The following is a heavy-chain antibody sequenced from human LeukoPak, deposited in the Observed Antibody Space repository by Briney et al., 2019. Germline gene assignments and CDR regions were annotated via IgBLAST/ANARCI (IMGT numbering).Heavy chain of an antibody. Sequence: GGSLTLSCAASGFTFSSYSMNWVRQAPGKGMEWVSSISSSSSYIYYADSVKGRFTISRDNAKNSLYLQMNSLRAEDTAVYYCARGRWGDTGMVLYSDYWGQGNLVSVSS. CDR2: ISSSSSYI. CDR1: GFTFSSYS. J-gene: IGHJ4*02. V-gene: IGHV3-21*01. D-gene: IGHD5-18*01. CDR3: ARGRWGDTGMVLYSDY.